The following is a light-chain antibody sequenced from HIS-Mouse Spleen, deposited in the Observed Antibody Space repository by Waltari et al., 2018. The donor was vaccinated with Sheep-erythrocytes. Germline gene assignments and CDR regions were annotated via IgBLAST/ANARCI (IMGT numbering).Light chain of an antibody. Sequence: DIQMNQSPSSLSASGGDRVTITCRASQSISSYLNWYQQKPGKAPKLLIYAASSLQSGVPSRFSGSGSGTDFTLTISSLQPEDFATYYCQQSYSTPQFTFGPGTKVDIK. V-gene: IGKV1-39*01. CDR3: QQSYSTPQFT. J-gene: IGKJ3*01. CDR1: QSISSY. CDR2: AAS.